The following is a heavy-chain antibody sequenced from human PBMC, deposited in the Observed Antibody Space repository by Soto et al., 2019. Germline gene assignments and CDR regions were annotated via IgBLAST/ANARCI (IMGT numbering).Heavy chain of an antibody. Sequence: QVQLVQSGAEVKKPGASVKVSCKASGYTFTGYYMHWVRQAPGQGLEWMGWINPNSGGTNYAQKLQGGVTMTRDTSISTAYMELSRLRSDDTAVYYCARGEGGPRWGSIDYWGQGTLVTVSS. J-gene: IGHJ4*02. CDR3: ARGEGGPRWGSIDY. CDR1: GYTFTGYY. V-gene: IGHV1-2*02. CDR2: INPNSGGT. D-gene: IGHD2-21*01.